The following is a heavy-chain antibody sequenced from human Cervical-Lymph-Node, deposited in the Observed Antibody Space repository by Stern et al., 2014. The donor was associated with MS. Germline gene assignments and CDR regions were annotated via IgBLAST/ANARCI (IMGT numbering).Heavy chain of an antibody. CDR2: FSAYTGNT. D-gene: IGHD6-13*01. Sequence: VHLVESGPEVKKPGASVKVSCTTSGNALTSFGIIWVRQAPGQGPEWMGGFSAYTGNTSYAPKCQGRVPFTADTTTRTAYMALRSLTSDDTAIYYCARGDSSTWRGYGMDVWGQGTTVIVSS. J-gene: IGHJ6*02. CDR1: GNALTSFG. V-gene: IGHV1-18*01. CDR3: ARGDSSTWRGYGMDV.